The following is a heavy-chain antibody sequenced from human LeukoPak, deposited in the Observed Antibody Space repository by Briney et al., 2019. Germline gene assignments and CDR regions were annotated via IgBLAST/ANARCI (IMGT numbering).Heavy chain of an antibody. D-gene: IGHD2-21*02. CDR3: ARSMVTTDRNFDR. CDR1: GGSITSSPYH. Sequence: SETLSLTCTVSGGSITSSPYHWAWIRQPPGRGPEWIGTVSHTGATQYSPSLTSRVTISLDTSKNQFSLSLNSVTAADTAIFYCARSMVTTDRNFDRWGQGTLVTVSS. J-gene: IGHJ4*01. V-gene: IGHV4-39*07. CDR2: VSHTGAT.